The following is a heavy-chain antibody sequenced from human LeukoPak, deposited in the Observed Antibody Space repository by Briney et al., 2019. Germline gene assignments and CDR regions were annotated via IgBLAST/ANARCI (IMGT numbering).Heavy chain of an antibody. V-gene: IGHV3-21*01. CDR3: ARDVISGWNYFDY. J-gene: IGHJ4*02. CDR1: GFTFSSYS. D-gene: IGHD6-19*01. Sequence: GGSLRLSCAASGFTFSSYSMNWVRQAPGKGLEWVSSISSSSSYIYYADSVKGRFTISRDNAKNSLYLQMNSLRAEDTAVYYCARDVISGWNYFDYWGQGTLVTVSS. CDR2: ISSSSSYI.